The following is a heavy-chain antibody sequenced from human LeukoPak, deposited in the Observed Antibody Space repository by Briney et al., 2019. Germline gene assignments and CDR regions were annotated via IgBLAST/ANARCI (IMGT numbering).Heavy chain of an antibody. CDR3: ARDSAQGGSDAFDI. V-gene: IGHV3-53*01. J-gene: IGHJ3*02. D-gene: IGHD2-15*01. CDR2: IYSGGST. CDR1: GFTLSSNY. Sequence: GGSLRLSCAASGFTLSSNYMSCVRQAPGKGLEWGSVIYSGGSTYYADSVKGRFTISRDNSKNTLYLQMNSLRAEDTAVYYCARDSAQGGSDAFDIWGQGTMVTVSS.